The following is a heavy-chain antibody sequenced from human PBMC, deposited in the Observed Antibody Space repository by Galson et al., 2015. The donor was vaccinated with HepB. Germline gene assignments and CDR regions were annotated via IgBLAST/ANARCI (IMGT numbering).Heavy chain of an antibody. Sequence: SLRLSCAASGFTVSSNYMSWVRQAPGKGLEWVSVIYSGGSTYYADSVKGRFTISRDNSKNTLYLQMNSLRAEDTAVYYCARHGDYRNFDYWGQGTLVTVSS. CDR2: IYSGGST. CDR1: GFTVSSNY. V-gene: IGHV3-53*01. J-gene: IGHJ4*02. CDR3: ARHGDYRNFDY. D-gene: IGHD4-17*01.